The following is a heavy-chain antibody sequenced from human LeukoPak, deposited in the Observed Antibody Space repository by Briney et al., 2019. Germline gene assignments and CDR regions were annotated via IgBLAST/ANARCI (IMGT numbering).Heavy chain of an antibody. CDR3: ARDRALCSSTSCLDAFDI. Sequence: SETLSLTCTVSGGSISSYYWSWIRQPAGKGLEWIGRIYTSGSTNYNPSLKSRVTMSVDTSKNQFSLKLSSVTAADTAVYYCARDRALCSSTSCLDAFDIWGQGTMVTVSS. J-gene: IGHJ3*02. CDR2: IYTSGST. V-gene: IGHV4-4*07. D-gene: IGHD2-2*01. CDR1: GGSISSYY.